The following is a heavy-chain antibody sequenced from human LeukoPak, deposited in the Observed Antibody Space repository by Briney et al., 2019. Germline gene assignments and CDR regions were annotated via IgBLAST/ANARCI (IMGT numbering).Heavy chain of an antibody. Sequence: GALRLSCAASGFTFSSYGMHWVRQAPGNGLEWVSAISGSGGSTYYADSVKGRFTISRDNSKNTLYLQMNSLRAEDTAVYYCAKRLYSSRHDAFDIWGQGTMVTVSS. V-gene: IGHV3-23*01. CDR1: GFTFSSYG. D-gene: IGHD6-13*01. J-gene: IGHJ3*02. CDR2: ISGSGGST. CDR3: AKRLYSSRHDAFDI.